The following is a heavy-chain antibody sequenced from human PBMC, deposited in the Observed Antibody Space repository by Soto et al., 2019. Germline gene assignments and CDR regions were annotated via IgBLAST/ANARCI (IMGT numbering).Heavy chain of an antibody. CDR2: IYYTGST. D-gene: IGHD3-22*01. Sequence: SETLSLTCTVSGGSISSYYWSWIRQPPGKGLEWIGYIYYTGSTSYNPSLKSRVTISVDTSKNQLSLKLSSVTAADTAVYYCASLCDSSGYSQKYFDYWGQGNLVTVSS. J-gene: IGHJ4*02. CDR3: ASLCDSSGYSQKYFDY. V-gene: IGHV4-59*08. CDR1: GGSISSYY.